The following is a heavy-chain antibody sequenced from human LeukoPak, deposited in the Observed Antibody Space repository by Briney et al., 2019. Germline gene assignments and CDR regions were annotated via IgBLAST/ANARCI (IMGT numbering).Heavy chain of an antibody. CDR2: IWYDGSNK. V-gene: IGHV3-33*01. J-gene: IGHJ1*01. CDR3: ARDGTYYYDSSGYYAEYFQH. Sequence: GGSLRLSCAASGFTFSTYGMHWVRQAPGKGLEGVAVIWYDGSNKYYADSVRGRFTISRDNSKNTLYLQMNSLRAEDTAVYYCARDGTYYYDSSGYYAEYFQHWGQGTLVTVSS. D-gene: IGHD3-22*01. CDR1: GFTFSTYG.